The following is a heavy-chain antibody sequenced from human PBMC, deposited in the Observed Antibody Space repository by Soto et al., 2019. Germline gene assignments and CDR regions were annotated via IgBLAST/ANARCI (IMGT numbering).Heavy chain of an antibody. CDR3: ARGPGSYDSSGWNWFDP. J-gene: IGHJ5*02. D-gene: IGHD3-22*01. CDR1: GFSFGSYG. Sequence: QVQLVESGGGVVQPGRSLRLSCVASGFSFGSYGMHWVRQAPGRRLEWLTVIWYDGSNKYYAGSVKGRFTTSRDNSNNILYLEMNSLRAEDTGVYYCARGPGSYDSSGWNWFDPWGQGTQVTVSS. V-gene: IGHV3-33*01. CDR2: IWYDGSNK.